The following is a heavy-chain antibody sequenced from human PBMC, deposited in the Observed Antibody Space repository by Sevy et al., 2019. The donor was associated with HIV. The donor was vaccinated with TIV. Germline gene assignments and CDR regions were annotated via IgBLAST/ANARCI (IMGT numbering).Heavy chain of an antibody. CDR2: IWYDGTNK. Sequence: GGSLRLSCAASGFTFSSYGMHWVRQAPGKVLEWVALIWYDGTNKYSADSVKGRFTISRDNSKNTLYLQMNSLRAEDTAVYYCASGAYYYASRSQNFDYWGPGTLVTVSS. CDR1: GFTFSSYG. J-gene: IGHJ4*02. V-gene: IGHV3-33*01. D-gene: IGHD3-10*01. CDR3: ASGAYYYASRSQNFDY.